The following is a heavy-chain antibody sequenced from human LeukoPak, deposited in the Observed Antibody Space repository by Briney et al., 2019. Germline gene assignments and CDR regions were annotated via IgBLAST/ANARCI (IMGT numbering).Heavy chain of an antibody. CDR2: ISSDSSYI. CDR3: AKGGVDTAMARYFDY. J-gene: IGHJ4*02. Sequence: GGSLRLSCAASGFNFNTYTMNWVRQAPGKGLEWVSSISSDSSYIYYADAVHGRFTVSRDNAKYSLYLQMNSLRAEDTAVYYCAKGGVDTAMARYFDYWGQGTLVTVSS. V-gene: IGHV3-21*04. D-gene: IGHD5-18*01. CDR1: GFNFNTYT.